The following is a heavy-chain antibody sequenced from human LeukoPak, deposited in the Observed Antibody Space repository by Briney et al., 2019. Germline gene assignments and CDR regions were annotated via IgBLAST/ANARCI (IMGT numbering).Heavy chain of an antibody. CDR1: GYTLTSYY. V-gene: IGHV1-46*01. J-gene: IGHJ4*02. CDR2: INPSGGST. CDR3: ARDHDYYDSSGYLDY. Sequence: GASVKVSCKASGYTLTSYYMHWVRQAPGQGLEWMGIINPSGGSTSYAQKFQGRVTMTRDTSTSTVYMELSSPRSEDTAVYYCARDHDYYDSSGYLDYWGQGTLVTVSS. D-gene: IGHD3-22*01.